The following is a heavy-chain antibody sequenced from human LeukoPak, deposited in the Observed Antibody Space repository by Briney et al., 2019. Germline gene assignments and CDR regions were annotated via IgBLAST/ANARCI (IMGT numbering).Heavy chain of an antibody. CDR3: ARGIGYCGNTNCYQPFDY. Sequence: GGSLRLSCAASGFAVSTNYMSWVRQASGKGLEWVSGLYTDGSTSYADSVQGRLTISRDSSKNALCLQMNSLRAEDTAVYYCARGIGYCGNTNCYQPFDYWGQGILVTVSS. V-gene: IGHV3-53*01. CDR1: GFAVSTNY. J-gene: IGHJ4*02. D-gene: IGHD2-2*01. CDR2: LYTDGST.